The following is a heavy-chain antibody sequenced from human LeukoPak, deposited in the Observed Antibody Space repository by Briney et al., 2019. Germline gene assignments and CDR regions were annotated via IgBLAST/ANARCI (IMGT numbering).Heavy chain of an antibody. CDR3: ASSGPHYGDAFDI. V-gene: IGHV1-69*01. J-gene: IGHJ3*02. D-gene: IGHD4-17*01. CDR1: GGTFSSYA. Sequence: SAKVSCKASGGTFSSYAISWVRQAPGQGLEWMGGIIPIFGTANYAQKFQGRVTITADESTSTAYMELSSLRSEDTAVYYCASSGPHYGDAFDIWGQGTMVTVSS. CDR2: IIPIFGTA.